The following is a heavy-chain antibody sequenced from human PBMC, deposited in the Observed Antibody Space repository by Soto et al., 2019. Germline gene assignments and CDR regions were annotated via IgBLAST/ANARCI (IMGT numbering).Heavy chain of an antibody. J-gene: IGHJ3*02. CDR3: ATAPTYYYDSSGSPGAFDI. CDR1: GYTLTELS. CDR2: FDPEDGET. D-gene: IGHD3-22*01. Sequence: GASVKVSCKVSGYTLTELSMHCVLQSPLKWLDWMGGFDPEDGETIYAQKFQGRVTMTEDTSTDTAYMELSSLRSEDTAVYYCATAPTYYYDSSGSPGAFDIWGQGTMVTVSS. V-gene: IGHV1-24*01.